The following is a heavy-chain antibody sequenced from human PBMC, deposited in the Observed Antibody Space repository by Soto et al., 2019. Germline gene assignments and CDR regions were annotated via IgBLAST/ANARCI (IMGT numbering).Heavy chain of an antibody. J-gene: IGHJ3*02. CDR1: RFTFSTYW. V-gene: IGHV3-74*01. CDR3: ASAMGGTRNALNI. CDR2: INSDGSST. Sequence: EVQLVESGGGLVQPGGSLRLSCTASRFTFSTYWMHWVRQDPGKGLLWVSRINSDGSSTNYADSVKGRFTISRDNAKGTLWLQMNSLRAEDTAVYYCASAMGGTRNALNIWGQGTMVTVSS. D-gene: IGHD6-19*01.